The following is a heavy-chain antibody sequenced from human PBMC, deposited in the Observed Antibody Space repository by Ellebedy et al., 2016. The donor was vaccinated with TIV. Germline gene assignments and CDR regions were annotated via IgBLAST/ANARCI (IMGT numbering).Heavy chain of an antibody. Sequence: GESLKISCAASGFTFSNYWMHWVRQAPGKGLEFISHIGGTGATVYADSVKGRFTISRDNAKNSLYLQMDSLRVEDTAVYYCARDRDFDHWGQGTLLMVSS. CDR3: ARDRDFDH. J-gene: IGHJ4*02. CDR1: GFTFSNYW. CDR2: IGGTGAT. V-gene: IGHV3-69-1*01.